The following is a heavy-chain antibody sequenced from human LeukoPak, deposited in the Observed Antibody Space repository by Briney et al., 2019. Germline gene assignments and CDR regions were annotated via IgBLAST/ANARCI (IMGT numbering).Heavy chain of an antibody. J-gene: IGHJ4*02. CDR3: ARDLRASTGAGFDY. CDR2: IYSGGST. CDR1: GFTVSNNC. D-gene: IGHD4/OR15-4a*01. V-gene: IGHV3-66*01. Sequence: GGSLRLSCVASGFTVSNNCMSWVRQAPGKRLEWVSVIYSGGSTYYADSVKGRFTISRDNSKNTLYLQMSSLRAEDTAVYYCARDLRASTGAGFDYWGQGTLVTVSS.